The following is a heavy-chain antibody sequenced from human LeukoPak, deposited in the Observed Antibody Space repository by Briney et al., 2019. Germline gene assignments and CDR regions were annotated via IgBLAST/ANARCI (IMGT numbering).Heavy chain of an antibody. J-gene: IGHJ2*01. D-gene: IGHD4-17*01. CDR2: IIPILGIA. CDR3: ASDGDYVGALNNVHWYFDL. CDR1: GGTFSSYA. V-gene: IGHV1-69*04. Sequence: GASVKVSCKASGGTFSSYAISWVRQAPGQGLEWMGRIIPILGIANYAQKFQGRVTITADKSTSTTYMELSSLRSEDTAVYYCASDGDYVGALNNVHWYFDLWGRGTLVTVSS.